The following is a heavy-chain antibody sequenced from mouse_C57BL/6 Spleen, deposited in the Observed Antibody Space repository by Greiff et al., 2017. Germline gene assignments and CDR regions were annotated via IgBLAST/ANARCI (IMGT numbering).Heavy chain of an antibody. V-gene: IGHV7-4*01. CDR1: GFTFTDYY. CDR3: VKERTFYNDSSRYFDV. CDR2: IRNKANSYTT. Sequence: DVMLVESGGGLVQPGASLRLSCAASGFTFTDYYMSWVRQPPGKAPEWLALIRNKANSYTTEYTVSVQGRFTISRDNSKNILYLQMNTRRAEYSATYFCVKERTFYNDSSRYFDVWGTGTTVTASS. D-gene: IGHD1-1*01. J-gene: IGHJ1*03.